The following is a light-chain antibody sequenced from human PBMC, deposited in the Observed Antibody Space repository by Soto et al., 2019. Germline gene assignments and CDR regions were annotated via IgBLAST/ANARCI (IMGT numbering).Light chain of an antibody. J-gene: IGKJ5*01. Sequence: DMQLTQSRSPLSAPVGDRVTSTCRASQGINRWLAWYQQKPGRAPKLPIYDASNLEAGVPSRLRGSGAGTDFTITIRRLQPEDIASYYCQQYENLPTFGQGTRLEIK. V-gene: IGKV1-33*01. CDR3: QQYENLPT. CDR2: DAS. CDR1: QGINRW.